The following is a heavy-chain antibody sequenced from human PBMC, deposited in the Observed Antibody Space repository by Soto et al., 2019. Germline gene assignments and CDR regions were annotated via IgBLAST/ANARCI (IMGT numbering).Heavy chain of an antibody. J-gene: IGHJ4*02. CDR3: ARVSTTAKTFEF. D-gene: IGHD4-17*01. V-gene: IGHV3-53*01. Sequence: VGSLRLSCAASGFTLSSNYMSWVRQAPGKGLEWVSVFYSGGSTYYADSVKGRFTISRDNSKNTLYLQMNSLRAEDTALYYCARVSTTAKTFEFWGQGTLVTVSS. CDR1: GFTLSSNY. CDR2: FYSGGST.